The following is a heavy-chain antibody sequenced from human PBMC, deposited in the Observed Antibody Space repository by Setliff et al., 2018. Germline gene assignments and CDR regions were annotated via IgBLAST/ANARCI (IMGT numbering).Heavy chain of an antibody. CDR3: ARGPEMAAIDY. Sequence: SETLSLTCTVSGGSISSHYWSWIRQPPGKGLEWIGYIYYSGSTNYNPSLKSRVTISVDTSKNQFSLKLSSVTAADTAVYYCARGPEMAAIDYWGQGTLVTAPQ. J-gene: IGHJ4*02. V-gene: IGHV4-59*08. CDR2: IYYSGST. D-gene: IGHD3-10*01. CDR1: GGSISSHY.